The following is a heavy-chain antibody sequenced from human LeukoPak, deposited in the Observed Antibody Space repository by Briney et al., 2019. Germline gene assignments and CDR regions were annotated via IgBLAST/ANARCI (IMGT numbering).Heavy chain of an antibody. CDR2: IYYSGST. D-gene: IGHD2-2*01. Sequence: PSETLSLTCTVSGGSISSSSYYWGWIRQPPGKGLEWIGSIYYSGSTYYNPSLKSRVTISVDTSKNQFSLKLSSVTAADTAVYYCARGKYCSSTSCYPWGNWLDPWGQGTLVTVSS. CDR3: ARGKYCSSTSCYPWGNWLDP. V-gene: IGHV4-39*01. CDR1: GGSISSSSYY. J-gene: IGHJ5*02.